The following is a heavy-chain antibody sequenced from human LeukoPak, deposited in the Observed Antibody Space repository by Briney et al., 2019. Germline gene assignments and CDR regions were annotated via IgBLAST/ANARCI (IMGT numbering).Heavy chain of an antibody. V-gene: IGHV3-48*03. CDR2: ISSSGSTI. CDR1: GFTFSSYE. D-gene: IGHD3-10*01. J-gene: IGHJ6*02. CDR3: ARVRNYYGSGSYRRYYYGMDV. Sequence: GGSLRLSCAASGFTFSSYEMNWVRQAPGKGLEWVSYISSSGSTIYYADSVKGRFTISRDNAKNSLYLQMNSLRAEDTAVYYCARVRNYYGSGSYRRYYYGMDVWGQGTTVTVSS.